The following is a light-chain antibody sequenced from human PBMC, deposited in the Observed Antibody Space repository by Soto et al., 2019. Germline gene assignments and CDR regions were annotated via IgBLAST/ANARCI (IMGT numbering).Light chain of an antibody. CDR1: QSVSTTF. CDR2: AAS. CDR3: QQYGSSFIT. J-gene: IGKJ5*01. Sequence: IVLTQSPGTLSLSPGETATLSCRASQSVSTTFLAWYQQKHGQAPRLLIHAASTKATGIPDRFSGSGSGTDFTLTISRLDPEDSAVYYCQQYGSSFITFGQGTRLE. V-gene: IGKV3-20*01.